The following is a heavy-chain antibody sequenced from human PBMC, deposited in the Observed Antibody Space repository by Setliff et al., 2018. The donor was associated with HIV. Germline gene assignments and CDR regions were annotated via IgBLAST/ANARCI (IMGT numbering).Heavy chain of an antibody. CDR2: ISSSSSPI. V-gene: IGHV3-21*05. J-gene: IGHJ3*02. CDR3: TRDLNLTGGEDFDT. CDR1: GFSFSDYH. D-gene: IGHD3-16*01. Sequence: GESLKISCAASGFSFSDYHMNWVRQAPGKGLEWISFISSSSSPIYYADSVKGRFTISRDNAKNSLYLQMNSLRAEDTAIYYCTRDLNLTGGEDFDTWGQGTLVTVSS.